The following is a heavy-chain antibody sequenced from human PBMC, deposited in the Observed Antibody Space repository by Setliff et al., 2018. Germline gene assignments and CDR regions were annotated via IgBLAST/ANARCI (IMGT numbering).Heavy chain of an antibody. D-gene: IGHD2-8*01. CDR2: ITSGGSSV. Sequence: GGSLRLSCAASGFAFNTYTMNWVRQAPGKGLEWIAHITSGGSSVYYADSVKGRFAISTDNAKNSLYLQMNSLGAEDTAVYYCLMIVLRWGQGTMVTVSS. V-gene: IGHV3-48*01. CDR1: GFAFNTYT. CDR3: LMIVLR. J-gene: IGHJ3*01.